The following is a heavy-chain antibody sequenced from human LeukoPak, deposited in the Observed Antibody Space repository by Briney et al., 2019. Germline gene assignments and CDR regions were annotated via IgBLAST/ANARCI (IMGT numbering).Heavy chain of an antibody. J-gene: IGHJ4*02. D-gene: IGHD3-16*01. CDR2: IASNNGET. V-gene: IGHV3-23*01. Sequence: PGRSLRLSRAASAFTFSNYATSCVSQAPGKGLEFVSIASNNGETFYEDSVQGRFTISRDISTNTVDLLMNSLRPEDTAVYYCSPSRAAGGKTDYWGQGTLVTVSS. CDR3: SPSRAAGGKTDY. CDR1: AFTFSNYA.